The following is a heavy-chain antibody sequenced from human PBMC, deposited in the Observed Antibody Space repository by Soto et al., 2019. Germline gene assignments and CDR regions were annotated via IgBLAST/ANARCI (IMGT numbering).Heavy chain of an antibody. J-gene: IGHJ5*02. V-gene: IGHV4-30-2*01. CDR2: IYHSGST. CDR3: ARVGMRYCSSTSRYVGIGWFDP. Sequence: SETLSLTCAVSGGSISSGGYPWSWIRQPPGKGLEWIGYIYHSGSTYYNPSLKSRVTISVDRSKNQFSLKLSSVTAADTAVYYCARVGMRYCSSTSRYVGIGWFDPWGQGTLVTVSS. CDR1: GGSISSGGYP. D-gene: IGHD2-2*01.